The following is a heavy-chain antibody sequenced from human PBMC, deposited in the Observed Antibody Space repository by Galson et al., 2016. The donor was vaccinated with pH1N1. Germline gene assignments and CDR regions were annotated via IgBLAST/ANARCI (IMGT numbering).Heavy chain of an antibody. D-gene: IGHD1-26*01. J-gene: IGHJ4*02. CDR1: GSSFSNSW. CDR2: IYLGDSDT. Sequence: QSGAEVKKPGESLKISCKGSGSSFSNSWIVWVRQMPGKGLEWMGIIYLGDSDTTNSPSFQGQVTISADKSISTAYLQWNSLKASDTAIYYCATPRGSSSLAFDYWGQGTLVTVSS. CDR3: ATPRGSSSLAFDY. V-gene: IGHV5-51*01.